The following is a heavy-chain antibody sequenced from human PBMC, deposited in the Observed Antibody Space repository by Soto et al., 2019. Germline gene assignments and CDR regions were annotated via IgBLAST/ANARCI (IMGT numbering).Heavy chain of an antibody. J-gene: IGHJ4*02. Sequence: EEQLVDSGGGLVQPGGSLRLTCAATGFTFSSYAMNWVRQAPGRGLDWIAYISGNDVSTYYADSVKGRFTISRDNYKNLLYLHINCLRDEDTAVYFCARDRGGHGNTGYPLVDSWGQGTLVTVSS. CDR1: GFTFSSYA. D-gene: IGHD2-2*03. CDR3: ARDRGGHGNTGYPLVDS. CDR2: ISGNDVST. V-gene: IGHV3-48*02.